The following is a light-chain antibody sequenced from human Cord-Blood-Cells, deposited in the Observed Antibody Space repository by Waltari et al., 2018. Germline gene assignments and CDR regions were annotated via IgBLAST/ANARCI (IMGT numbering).Light chain of an antibody. CDR1: SSDVGGYNY. V-gene: IGLV2-11*01. Sequence: QSALTQPRSVSGSPGQSVTISCTGTSSDVGGYNYFSWYQQHPGKAPKLMIYDVSKRPSGFPDRFSGSKSGNTASLTISGLQAEDEADYYCCSYAGSYVFGTGTKVTVL. CDR3: CSYAGSYV. CDR2: DVS. J-gene: IGLJ1*01.